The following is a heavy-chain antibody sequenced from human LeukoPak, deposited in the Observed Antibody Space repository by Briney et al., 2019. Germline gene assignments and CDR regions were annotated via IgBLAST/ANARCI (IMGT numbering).Heavy chain of an antibody. Sequence: GASVKVSCKASGGTFSSYAISWVRQAPGQGLEWMGGIIPIFGTTNYAQKFQDRVTITADKSTSTAYMELSSLRSEDTAVYYCARGPRITLIRGGQWYYYMDVWGKGTTVTISS. CDR3: ARGPRITLIRGGQWYYYMDV. V-gene: IGHV1-69*06. D-gene: IGHD3-10*01. CDR2: IIPIFGTT. J-gene: IGHJ6*03. CDR1: GGTFSSYA.